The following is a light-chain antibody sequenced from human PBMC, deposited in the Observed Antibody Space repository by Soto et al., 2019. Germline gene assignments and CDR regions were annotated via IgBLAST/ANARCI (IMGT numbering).Light chain of an antibody. CDR3: QLHTISPHMYT. V-gene: IGKV3-20*01. Sequence: EIVLTQSPGTLSLSPGERATLSCRASQSVSSSYLVWYQQKRGQAPKLLISGASSRATGIPDRFSGSGSGTDFTLTISRLEPEDFAVYYCQLHTISPHMYTFGQGTRLEIK. CDR2: GAS. J-gene: IGKJ2*01. CDR1: QSVSSSY.